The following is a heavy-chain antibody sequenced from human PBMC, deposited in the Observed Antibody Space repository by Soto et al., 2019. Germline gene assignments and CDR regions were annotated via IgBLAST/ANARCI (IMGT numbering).Heavy chain of an antibody. CDR3: ARRYGNCFYC. CDR1: GGSISSYY. CDR2: IYYSGST. V-gene: IGHV4-59*08. D-gene: IGHD3-16*01. J-gene: IGHJ4*02. Sequence: SETLSLTCTVSGGSISSYYWSWIRQPPGKGLEWIGYIYYSGSTNYNPSLKSRVTISVDTSKNQFSLKLSSVTAADTAVYYCARRYGNCFYCCSQGTLVTVSS.